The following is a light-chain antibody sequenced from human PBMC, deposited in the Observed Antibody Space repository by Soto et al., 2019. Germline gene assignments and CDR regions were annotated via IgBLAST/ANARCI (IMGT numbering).Light chain of an antibody. CDR1: SSDVGNYKY. J-gene: IGLJ3*02. Sequence: QSVLTQPASVSGSPGQSITISCTGTSSDVGNYKYVSWYQQHPGKAPKLMIYEVSNRPSGVSNRFSGSKSGNTASLTISGLQAEDETDYYCSSYASGPTFLFGGGTKLTVL. V-gene: IGLV2-14*01. CDR2: EVS. CDR3: SSYASGPTFL.